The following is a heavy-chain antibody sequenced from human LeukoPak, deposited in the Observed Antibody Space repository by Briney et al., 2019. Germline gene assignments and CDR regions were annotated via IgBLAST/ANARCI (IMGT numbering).Heavy chain of an antibody. CDR3: ARGPNSNWSGLDF. CDR1: GFTFSSNY. D-gene: IGHD6-6*01. V-gene: IGHV3-74*01. Sequence: PGGSLRLSCAASGFTFSSNYMSWARQLPGKGLVWVSRISPTGSTTSYADSVKGRFTVSRDNAKNTLYLQVNNLRAEDTAVYYCARGPNSNWSGLDFWGQGTLLTVSS. CDR2: ISPTGSTT. J-gene: IGHJ4*02.